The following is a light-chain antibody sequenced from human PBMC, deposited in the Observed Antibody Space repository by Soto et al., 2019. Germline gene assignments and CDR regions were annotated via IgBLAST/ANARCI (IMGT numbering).Light chain of an antibody. Sequence: DIPMTQSPSSLSASVGDRITITCRASQGISNHLAWFQQKPGKAPRSLIYGASTLQRGVPSKFSGSGSGTAFTLTISGLQPDHFATFYCQQYHSYPLTSGGGTKVEIK. CDR2: GAS. V-gene: IGKV1-16*02. CDR1: QGISNH. J-gene: IGKJ4*01. CDR3: QQYHSYPLT.